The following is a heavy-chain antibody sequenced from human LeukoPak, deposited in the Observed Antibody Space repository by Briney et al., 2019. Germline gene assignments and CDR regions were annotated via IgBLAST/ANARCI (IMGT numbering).Heavy chain of an antibody. J-gene: IGHJ5*02. Sequence: PGRSLRLSCAASGFTFDDYAMHWVRQAPGKGLEWVSGISWNSGSIGYADSVKGRFTISRDNAKSSLYLQMNSLRAEDTALYYCAKDLGRYFDWLFSFDPWGQGTLVTVSS. CDR3: AKDLGRYFDWLFSFDP. V-gene: IGHV3-9*01. D-gene: IGHD3-9*01. CDR1: GFTFDDYA. CDR2: ISWNSGSI.